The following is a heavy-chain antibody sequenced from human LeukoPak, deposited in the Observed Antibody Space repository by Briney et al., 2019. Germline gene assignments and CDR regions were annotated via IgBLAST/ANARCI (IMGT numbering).Heavy chain of an antibody. CDR3: AKDHDSSGWPTFDH. D-gene: IGHD6-19*01. CDR1: GFTFSNYD. V-gene: IGHV3-23*01. Sequence: GGSLRLSCAASGFTFSNYDMSWVRQAPGKGLEWVSLIRGSGDYTYYADSAKGRFTISRDNSKNTLYLQMNSLSAEDTAVYYCAKDHDSSGWPTFDHWGQGTLVTVSS. CDR2: IRGSGDYT. J-gene: IGHJ4*02.